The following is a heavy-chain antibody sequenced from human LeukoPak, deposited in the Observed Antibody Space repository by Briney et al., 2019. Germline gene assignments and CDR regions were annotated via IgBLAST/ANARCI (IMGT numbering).Heavy chain of an antibody. CDR1: GYTFTGYY. D-gene: IGHD2-2*01. J-gene: IGHJ5*02. Sequence: ASVKVSCKASGYTFTGYYMHWVRQAPGQGLEWMGWINPNSGGTNYAQKFQGRVTMTRDTSISTAYMELSRLRSDDTAVYYCARWDIVVVPAGVWFDPWGQGTLVTVSS. V-gene: IGHV1-2*02. CDR2: INPNSGGT. CDR3: ARWDIVVVPAGVWFDP.